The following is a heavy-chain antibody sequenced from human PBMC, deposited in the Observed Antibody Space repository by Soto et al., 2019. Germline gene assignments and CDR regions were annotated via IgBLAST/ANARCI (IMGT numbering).Heavy chain of an antibody. CDR1: GFTFDDYA. CDR2: INWNSGNI. V-gene: IGHV3-9*01. J-gene: IGHJ4*02. CDR3: VKTSGWYFFDY. Sequence: EVQLVESGGALVQPGRSLRLSCAASGFTFDDYAMHWVRQAPGKGLEWVSGINWNSGNIDYADSVKGRFTISRDNAKNSLYLQMNSLRPEDTALYYCVKTSGWYFFDYWGQGTLVTVSS. D-gene: IGHD6-19*01.